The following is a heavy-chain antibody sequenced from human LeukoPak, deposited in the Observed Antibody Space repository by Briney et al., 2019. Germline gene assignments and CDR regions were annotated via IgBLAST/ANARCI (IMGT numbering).Heavy chain of an antibody. V-gene: IGHV3-74*01. J-gene: IGHJ4*02. CDR1: GFSFNNYW. Sequence: GGSLRLSCAASGFSFNNYWMHWVRHAPGKGLVWVSRINSVGSSTNYADSVKGRFTISRDNAGNTLYLQMNSLRPEDTAVYYCIRGTGSYGDWDYWGQGTLVTVSS. D-gene: IGHD1-26*01. CDR3: IRGTGSYGDWDY. CDR2: INSVGSST.